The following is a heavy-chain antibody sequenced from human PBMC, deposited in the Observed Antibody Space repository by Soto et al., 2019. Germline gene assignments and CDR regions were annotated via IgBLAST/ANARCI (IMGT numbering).Heavy chain of an antibody. D-gene: IGHD6-19*01. CDR3: ARGRGWLFDI. J-gene: IGHJ4*02. CDR2: IRQDGSEK. V-gene: IGHV3-7*01. Sequence: GGSLRLSCVASAFSSSTSWMSWFRQAPGKGPEWVAIIRQDGSEKYYVESVKDRFTISRDSAKDSLSLQMNSLRVEDTAVYYCARGRGWLFDIWGPGTQVTVSS. CDR1: AFSSSTSW.